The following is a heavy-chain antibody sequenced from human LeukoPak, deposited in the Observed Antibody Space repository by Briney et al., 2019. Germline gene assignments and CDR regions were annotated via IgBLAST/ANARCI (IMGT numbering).Heavy chain of an antibody. CDR2: IDWDDDK. D-gene: IGHD6-13*01. CDR3: ARMTAAAVYDYFDY. V-gene: IGHV2-70*04. J-gene: IGHJ4*02. Sequence: SGPALVKPTQTLTLTCTFSGFSLSTSGLRVSWIRPPPGKALEWLARIDWDDDKFYSTSLKTRLTISKDTSKNQVVLTMTNMDPVDTATYYCARMTAAAVYDYFDYWGQGTLVTVSS. CDR1: GFSLSTSGLR.